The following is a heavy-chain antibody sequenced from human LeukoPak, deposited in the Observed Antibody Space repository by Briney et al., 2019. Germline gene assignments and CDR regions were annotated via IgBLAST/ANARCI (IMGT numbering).Heavy chain of an antibody. J-gene: IGHJ3*02. Sequence: GESLKISXKGSGYSFTSYWIGWVRQKPGKGLEWMGIIYPGDSDTRYSPSFQGQVTISADKSISTAYLQWSSLKASDTAMYYCARRDGYNMGAFDIWGQGTMVTVSS. V-gene: IGHV5-51*01. CDR3: ARRDGYNMGAFDI. CDR1: GYSFTSYW. CDR2: IYPGDSDT. D-gene: IGHD5-24*01.